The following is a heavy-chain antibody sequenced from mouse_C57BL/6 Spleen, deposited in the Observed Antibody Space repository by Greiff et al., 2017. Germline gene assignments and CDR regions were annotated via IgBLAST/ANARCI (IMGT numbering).Heavy chain of an antibody. CDR3: ARGDYGSSYDWYVDV. CDR2: ISSGGSYT. D-gene: IGHD1-1*01. V-gene: IGHV5-6*01. J-gene: IGHJ1*03. CDR1: GFTFSSYG. Sequence: EVKVVESGGDLVKPGGSLKLSCAASGFTFSSYGMSWVRQTPDKRLEWVATISSGGSYTYYPDSVKGRFTISRDNAKNTRYLQMSRLKSEDTAMYYCARGDYGSSYDWYVDVWGTGTTVTVAS.